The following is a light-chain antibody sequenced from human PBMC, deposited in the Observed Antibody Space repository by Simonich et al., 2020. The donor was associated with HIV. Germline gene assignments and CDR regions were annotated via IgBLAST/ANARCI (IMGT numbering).Light chain of an antibody. Sequence: EIVLTQSPATLSLSPGERATLSCRASQSVSSYLAWYHQKPGQAPRLLIYYASTRATGIPARFSGSGSGTDFTLTISSLEPEDFAVYYCQQRSNWPITFGQGTRLEIK. CDR2: YAS. V-gene: IGKV3-11*01. CDR1: QSVSSY. J-gene: IGKJ5*01. CDR3: QQRSNWPIT.